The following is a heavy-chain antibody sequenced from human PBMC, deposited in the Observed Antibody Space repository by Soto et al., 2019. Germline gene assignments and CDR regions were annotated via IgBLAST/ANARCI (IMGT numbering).Heavy chain of an antibody. CDR2: ISWNSGSI. CDR3: AKDKSGYYYGSGSPSFDI. CDR1: GFTFDDYA. D-gene: IGHD3-10*01. J-gene: IGHJ3*02. V-gene: IGHV3-9*01. Sequence: SLRLSCAASGFTFDDYAMHWVRQAPGKGLEWVSGISWNSGSIGYADSVKGRFTISRDNAKNSLYLQMNSLRAEDTALYYCAKDKSGYYYGSGSPSFDIWGQGTMVTVSS.